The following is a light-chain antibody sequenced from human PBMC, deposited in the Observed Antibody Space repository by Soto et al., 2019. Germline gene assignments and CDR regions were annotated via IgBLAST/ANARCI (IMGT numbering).Light chain of an antibody. J-gene: IGKJ5*01. CDR2: DAS. CDR3: HQRQYWPPIT. CDR1: QSVSNNY. V-gene: IGKV3-11*01. Sequence: EIVLTQSPGTLSLSPGERATLSCRASQSVSNNYLAWYQQKPGQAPRLLIYDASNRATGIPARFSGSGSGTDFTLTISSLEPEDFAVYYCHQRQYWPPITSGQGTRLEIK.